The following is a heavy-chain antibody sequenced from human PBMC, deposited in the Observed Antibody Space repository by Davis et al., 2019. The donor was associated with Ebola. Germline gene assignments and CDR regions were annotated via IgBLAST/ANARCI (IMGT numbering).Heavy chain of an antibody. CDR3: ARGKVGGKNWLDP. CDR1: GYTFTSHD. D-gene: IGHD3-16*01. J-gene: IGHJ5*02. Sequence: AASVKVSCKTSGYTFTSHDINWVRQATGQGLEWMGWMNPNSGNTGYAQKFQGRVTMTRNTSINTAYMELSSLRSEDTAVYYCARGKVGGKNWLDPWGQGTLVSVSS. CDR2: MNPNSGNT. V-gene: IGHV1-8*01.